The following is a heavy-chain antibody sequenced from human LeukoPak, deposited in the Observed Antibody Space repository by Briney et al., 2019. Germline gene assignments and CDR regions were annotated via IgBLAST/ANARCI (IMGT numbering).Heavy chain of an antibody. CDR2: IYYSGST. CDR1: GGSIGSYY. V-gene: IGHV4-59*01. D-gene: IGHD3-3*02. Sequence: SETLSLTCTVSGGSIGSYYWSWIRQPPGEGLEWIGYIYYSGSTNYNPSLKSRVTISVDTSKNQFSLKLSSVTAADTAVYYCARVRSISLFDPWGQGTLVTVSS. CDR3: ARVRSISLFDP. J-gene: IGHJ5*02.